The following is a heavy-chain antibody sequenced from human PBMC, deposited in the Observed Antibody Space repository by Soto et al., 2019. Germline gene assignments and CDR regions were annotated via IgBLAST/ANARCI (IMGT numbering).Heavy chain of an antibody. V-gene: IGHV3-7*01. CDR1: GFTFSSYW. J-gene: IGHJ4*02. CDR2: IKQDGSEK. Sequence: GGSLRLSCAASGFTFSSYWMSWVRQAPGKGLEWVANIKQDGSEKYYVDSVKGRFTISRDNAKNSLNLQMSSLRAEDTAVYYCVRDLWGFESWGQGTLVTVSS. D-gene: IGHD3-16*01. CDR3: VRDLWGFES.